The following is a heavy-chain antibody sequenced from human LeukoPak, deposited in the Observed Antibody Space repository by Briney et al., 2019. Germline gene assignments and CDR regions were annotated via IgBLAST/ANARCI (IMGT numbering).Heavy chain of an antibody. Sequence: GGSLRLSCAGSGFTFSSYAMIWVRQAPGKGLDWVSGIYGGSTFDADSVKGRFTISRDDSKNTLFLQMNSLRAEDTAVYYCAKALITSPIYNWNFDLWGRGTLVTVSS. J-gene: IGHJ2*01. CDR2: IYGGST. V-gene: IGHV3-23*01. D-gene: IGHD1-14*01. CDR3: AKALITSPIYNWNFDL. CDR1: GFTFSSYA.